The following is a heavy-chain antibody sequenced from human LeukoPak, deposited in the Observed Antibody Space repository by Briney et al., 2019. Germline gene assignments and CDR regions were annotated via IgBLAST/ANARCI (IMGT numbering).Heavy chain of an antibody. D-gene: IGHD4-11*01. CDR1: GYTFTSYG. V-gene: IGHV1-18*01. J-gene: IGHJ4*02. CDR2: ISAYNGNT. CDR3: ARDRIGMTTSPKVDY. Sequence: APVKVSCKASGYTFTSYGISWVRQAPGQGLEWMGWISAYNGNTNYAQKLQGRVTMTTDTSTSTAYMELRSLRSDDTAVYYCARDRIGMTTSPKVDYWGQGTLVTVSS.